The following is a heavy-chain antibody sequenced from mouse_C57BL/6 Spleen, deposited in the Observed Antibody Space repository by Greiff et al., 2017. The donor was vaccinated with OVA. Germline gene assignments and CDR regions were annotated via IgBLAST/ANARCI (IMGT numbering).Heavy chain of an antibody. CDR1: GYTFTSYW. J-gene: IGHJ4*01. CDR3: ARSLLRHYYARDY. Sequence: VQLQQPGTELVKPGASVKLSCKASGYTFTSYWMHWVKQRPGQGLEWIGNINPSNGGTNYNEKFKSKATLTVDKSSSTAYMQLSSLTSEDSAVYYCARSLLRHYYARDYWGQGTSVTVSS. D-gene: IGHD1-2*01. V-gene: IGHV1-53*01. CDR2: INPSNGGT.